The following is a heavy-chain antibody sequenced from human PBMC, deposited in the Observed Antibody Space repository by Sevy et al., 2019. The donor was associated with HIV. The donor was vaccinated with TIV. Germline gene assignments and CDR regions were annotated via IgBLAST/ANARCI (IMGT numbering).Heavy chain of an antibody. CDR2: ISSSSSTI. CDR3: ARDLRSGSYGYDAFDI. CDR1: GFTFSSYS. D-gene: IGHD3-10*01. J-gene: IGHJ3*02. Sequence: GGSLRLSCAASGFTFSSYSMNWVRQAPGKGLEWVSYISSSSSTIYYADSVKGRFTISRDKAKNSLYLQMNSQRAEETAVYYCARDLRSGSYGYDAFDIWGQGTMVTVSS. V-gene: IGHV3-48*01.